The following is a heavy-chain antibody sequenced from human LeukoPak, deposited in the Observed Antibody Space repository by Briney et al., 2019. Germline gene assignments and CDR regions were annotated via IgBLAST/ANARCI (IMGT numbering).Heavy chain of an antibody. V-gene: IGHV4-39*07. D-gene: IGHD6-13*01. CDR2: IYYSGST. CDR3: ASRTGSSSTFHY. Sequence: SETLSLTCTVSGGSISSSSYYWGWIRQPPGKGLEWIGSIYYSGSTYYNPSLKSRVTISLDTSKNQFSLDLSSVTAADTAVYYCASRTGSSSTFHYXGQGTXVTVX. CDR1: GGSISSSSYY. J-gene: IGHJ4*02.